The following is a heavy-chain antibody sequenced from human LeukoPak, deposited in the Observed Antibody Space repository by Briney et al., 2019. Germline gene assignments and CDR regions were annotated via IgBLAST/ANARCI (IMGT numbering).Heavy chain of an antibody. D-gene: IGHD1-1*01. J-gene: IGHJ6*03. V-gene: IGHV4-38-2*02. CDR1: GYSISSGNY. CDR3: ARVEGLYYYYMDV. Sequence: PSETLSLTCSVSGYSISSGNYWGWIRLPPGKGLQWIGSIYHSGSTYYNPSLKSRVTISVDTSKNQFSLKLSSVTAADTAVYYCARVEGLYYYYMDVWGKGTTVTISS. CDR2: IYHSGST.